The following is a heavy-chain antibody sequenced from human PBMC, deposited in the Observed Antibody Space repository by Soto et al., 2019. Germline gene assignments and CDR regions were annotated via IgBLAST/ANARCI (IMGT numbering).Heavy chain of an antibody. J-gene: IGHJ4*02. Sequence: EVQLVESGGALVQPGGSLRLSCAASGFTVSSNYMTWVRQAPGKGLEWVSVIYSGGRTYYADSVRGRFTISRDNSKNTLYLQMSSLIAEDTAVYYCATTVVTPVLDYWGQGTLVTVSS. CDR3: ATTVVTPVLDY. V-gene: IGHV3-66*01. CDR1: GFTVSSNY. CDR2: IYSGGRT. D-gene: IGHD4-17*01.